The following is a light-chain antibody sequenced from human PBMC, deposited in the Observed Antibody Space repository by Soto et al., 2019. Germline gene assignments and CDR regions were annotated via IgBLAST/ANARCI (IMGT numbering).Light chain of an antibody. CDR3: QQYYSYPLT. J-gene: IGKJ4*01. V-gene: IGKV1-33*01. Sequence: DIQMTQSPSSLSASVGDRVTITCQASQDISNYLNWYQQKPGKAPKLLIYDASTLERGVPSRFSGTGSGTDFTLTISCLQSEDFATYYCQQYYSYPLTFGGGTKVDI. CDR2: DAS. CDR1: QDISNY.